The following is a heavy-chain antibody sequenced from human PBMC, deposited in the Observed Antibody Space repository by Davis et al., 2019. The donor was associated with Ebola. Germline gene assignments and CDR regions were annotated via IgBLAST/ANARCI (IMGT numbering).Heavy chain of an antibody. CDR3: AREPNGDYDAFDI. D-gene: IGHD4-17*01. CDR1: GGSISSDYW. CDR2: VYHSGTT. J-gene: IGHJ3*02. Sequence: MPPQTLSPTCVLSGGSISSDYWWSWVRQPPEKGLEWIGEVYHSGTTNYNPSLKSRATISVDTSKNQFSLKLSSVTAADTAVYYCAREPNGDYDAFDIWGQGTMVTVSS. V-gene: IGHV4/OR15-8*01.